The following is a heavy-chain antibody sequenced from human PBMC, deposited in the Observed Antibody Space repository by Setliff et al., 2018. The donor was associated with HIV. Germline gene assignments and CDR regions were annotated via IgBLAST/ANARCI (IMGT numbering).Heavy chain of an antibody. V-gene: IGHV3-53*01. CDR3: ATDPRRLSY. J-gene: IGHJ4*02. Sequence: TGGSLRLSCAASGFTVSSDYMSWVRQAPGKGLEWLSTIYGGASTYYADSVKGRFTISRDNAKNSLYLQMNSLRAEDTAVYYCATDPRRLSYWGQGTLVTVSS. CDR2: IYGGAST. CDR1: GFTVSSDY. D-gene: IGHD2-21*01.